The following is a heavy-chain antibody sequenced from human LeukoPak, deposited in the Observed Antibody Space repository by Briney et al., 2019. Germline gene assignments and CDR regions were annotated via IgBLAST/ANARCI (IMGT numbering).Heavy chain of an antibody. Sequence: SETLSLTCTVSGGSISNYHWGWIRQPPGKGLEWIGYIYYSGSTSDNPSLKSRVTISVDTSKNQFSLKLSSVTAADTAVYYCARDRGNWFDPWGQGTLVTVSS. CDR2: IYYSGST. CDR3: ARDRGNWFDP. J-gene: IGHJ5*02. V-gene: IGHV4-59*12. D-gene: IGHD3-10*01. CDR1: GGSISNYH.